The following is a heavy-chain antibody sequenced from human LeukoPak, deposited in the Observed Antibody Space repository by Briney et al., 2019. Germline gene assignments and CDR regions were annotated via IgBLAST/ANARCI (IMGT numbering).Heavy chain of an antibody. CDR2: ISYDGSNK. Sequence: GGSLRLSCAASGFTFSSYAMHWVRQAPGKGLEWVAVISYDGSNKYYADSVKGRFTISRDNAKNSLYLQMNSLRAEDTAVYYCASIGVGELLLIDYWGQGTLVTVSS. CDR1: GFTFSSYA. CDR3: ASIGVGELLLIDY. V-gene: IGHV3-30*04. D-gene: IGHD1-26*01. J-gene: IGHJ4*02.